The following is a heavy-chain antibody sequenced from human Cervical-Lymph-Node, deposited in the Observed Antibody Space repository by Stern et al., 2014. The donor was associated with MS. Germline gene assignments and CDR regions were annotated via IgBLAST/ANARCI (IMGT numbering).Heavy chain of an antibody. CDR3: AAEPMYYSDSVGAFDI. Sequence: HLVESGPEVKKPGTSVKVSCKASGFTFTSSAVQWVRQARGQRLEWIGWIVVGSVNTNYAQKFQERVTITRDMSTSTAYMELSSLRSEDTAVYYCAAEPMYYSDSVGAFDIWGQGTMVTVSS. V-gene: IGHV1-58*01. D-gene: IGHD3-22*01. CDR2: IVVGSVNT. CDR1: GFTFTSSA. J-gene: IGHJ3*02.